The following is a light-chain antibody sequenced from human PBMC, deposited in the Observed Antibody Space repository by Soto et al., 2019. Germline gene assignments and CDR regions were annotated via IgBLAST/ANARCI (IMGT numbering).Light chain of an antibody. CDR2: GAS. V-gene: IGKV3-15*01. CDR1: QSVSSN. CDR3: QQYNNLPVGFT. J-gene: IGKJ3*01. Sequence: EIVMTQSPATLSVSPGERATLSCRASQSVSSNLAWYQQKPGQAPRLLIYGASTRATGIPARFSGRGSGTEFPLTISRLQSEDFAVYYCQQYNNLPVGFTFGPGTKVDIK.